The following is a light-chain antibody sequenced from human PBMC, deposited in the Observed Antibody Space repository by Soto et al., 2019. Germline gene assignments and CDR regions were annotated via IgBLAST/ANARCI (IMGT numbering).Light chain of an antibody. Sequence: IVMTQSPATLSLSPGERATLSCRASQNIHNHLAWYQQIPGQAPRLLMYAASTRATGIPARFSGSGSGTEFTLTISSLQSEDFAVYYCQEYNKWPSWTFGRGTKVEIK. CDR2: AAS. CDR3: QEYNKWPSWT. J-gene: IGKJ1*01. CDR1: QNIHNH. V-gene: IGKV3D-15*01.